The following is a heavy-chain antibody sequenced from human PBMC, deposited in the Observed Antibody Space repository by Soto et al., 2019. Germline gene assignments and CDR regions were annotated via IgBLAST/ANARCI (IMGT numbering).Heavy chain of an antibody. CDR3: AIDEGVGPHLGAFDI. V-gene: IGHV4-30-2*01. Sequence: SETLSLTCAVSGGSISSGGYSWSWIRQPPGKGLEWIGYIYHSGSTYYNPSLKSRVTISVDRSKNQFSLKLSSVTAADTAVYYCAIDEGVGPHLGAFDIWGQGTMVTVSS. CDR1: GGSISSGGYS. CDR2: IYHSGST. D-gene: IGHD1-26*01. J-gene: IGHJ3*02.